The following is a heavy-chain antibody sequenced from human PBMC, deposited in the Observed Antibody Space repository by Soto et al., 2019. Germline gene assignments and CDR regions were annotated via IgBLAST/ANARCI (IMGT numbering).Heavy chain of an antibody. Sequence: SETMSLTCAVSGGSISSGGYSWSWIRQPPGKGLEWIGYIYHSGSTYYNPSLKSRVTISVDRSKNQFSLKLSSVTAADTAVYYCARVAYYDFWSGYAPDVWGQGTTVTVSS. CDR1: GGSISSGGYS. CDR3: ARVAYYDFWSGYAPDV. CDR2: IYHSGST. V-gene: IGHV4-30-2*01. J-gene: IGHJ6*02. D-gene: IGHD3-3*01.